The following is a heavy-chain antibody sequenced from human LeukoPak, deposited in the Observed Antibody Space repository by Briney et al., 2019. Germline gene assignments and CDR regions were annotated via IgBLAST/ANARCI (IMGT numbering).Heavy chain of an antibody. V-gene: IGHV3-49*04. J-gene: IGHJ6*04. CDR3: TRDRLWVSGTFAV. D-gene: IGHD3-3*01. Sequence: GGSLRLSCTGSGINFGDYDMSWVRQAPGKGLEWVGFIRGKAYGGTTEYAASVKGRFTISRDDSKSIAYLQMNSLKTEDTAVYYCTRDRLWVSGTFAVWGAGTTVTVSS. CDR1: GINFGDYD. CDR2: IRGKAYGGTT.